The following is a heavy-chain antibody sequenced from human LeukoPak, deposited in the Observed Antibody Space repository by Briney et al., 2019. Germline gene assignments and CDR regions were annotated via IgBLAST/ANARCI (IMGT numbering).Heavy chain of an antibody. Sequence: SETLSLTCTVSGGSISSYYWSWIRQPPGKGLEWIGYIYYSGSTNYNPSLKSRVTISVDTSKNQFSLKLGSVTAADTAVYYCARGDPLITMIVVVITDNNWFDPWGQGTLVTVSS. CDR3: ARGDPLITMIVVVITDNNWFDP. V-gene: IGHV4-59*01. J-gene: IGHJ5*02. D-gene: IGHD3-22*01. CDR2: IYYSGST. CDR1: GGSISSYY.